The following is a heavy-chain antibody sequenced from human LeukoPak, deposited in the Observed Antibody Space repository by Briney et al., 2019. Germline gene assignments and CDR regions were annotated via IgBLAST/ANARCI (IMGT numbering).Heavy chain of an antibody. CDR2: MNPNNGGT. D-gene: IGHD3-3*01. CDR3: ARGAIFGVTPRGYGMDV. V-gene: IGHV1-8*01. CDR1: GYTFTIYD. J-gene: IGHJ6*02. Sequence: ASVKVSCKASGYTFTIYDINWVRQAPGQGLEWVGWMNPNNGGTVYAQKFQGRVTMTRDTSTGTLCMELNSLRSEDTAVYYCARGAIFGVTPRGYGMDVWGQGTTVTVSS.